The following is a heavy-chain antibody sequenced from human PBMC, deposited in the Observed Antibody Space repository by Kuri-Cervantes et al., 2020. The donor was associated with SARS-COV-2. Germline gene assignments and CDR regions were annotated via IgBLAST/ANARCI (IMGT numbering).Heavy chain of an antibody. D-gene: IGHD4-23*01. CDR1: GYTFTTYG. Sequence: ASVKVSCKASGYTFTTYGISWVRQAPGQGLEWMGWISTYNGNTNYAQILQGRVTMTTDTSTSTAYMELRSLRSFDTAVYYCVRSHTLYGGNSSPWDYWGQGTLVTVSS. CDR3: VRSHTLYGGNSSPWDY. J-gene: IGHJ4*02. CDR2: ISTYNGNT. V-gene: IGHV1-18*01.